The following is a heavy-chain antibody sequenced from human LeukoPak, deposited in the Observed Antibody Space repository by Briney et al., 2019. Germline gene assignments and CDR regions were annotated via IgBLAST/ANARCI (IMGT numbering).Heavy chain of an antibody. V-gene: IGHV3-23*01. D-gene: IGHD3-22*01. CDR3: AQDSSGYYLNTYFDY. CDR2: ISGSGGST. Sequence: PGGSLRLSCAASGLTFSSYAMSWVRQAPGKGLEWVSAISGSGGSTYYADSVKGQFTISKHNSKNTLYLQMNSQRAEDTAVYYCAQDSSGYYLNTYFDYWGQGTLVTVSS. CDR1: GLTFSSYA. J-gene: IGHJ4*02.